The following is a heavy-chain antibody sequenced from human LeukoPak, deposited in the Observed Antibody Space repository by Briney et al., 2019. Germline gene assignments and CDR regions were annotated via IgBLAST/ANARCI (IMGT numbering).Heavy chain of an antibody. CDR3: AREGSGYQLNWFDP. D-gene: IGHD3-22*01. CDR1: GGTLSSYA. V-gene: IGHV1-69*05. Sequence: ASVKVSCKASGGTLSSYAISWVRQAPGQGLEWMGRIIPIFGTANYAQKFQGRVTITTDESTSTAYMELSSLRSEDTAVYYCAREGSGYQLNWFDPWGQGTLVTVSS. J-gene: IGHJ5*02. CDR2: IIPIFGTA.